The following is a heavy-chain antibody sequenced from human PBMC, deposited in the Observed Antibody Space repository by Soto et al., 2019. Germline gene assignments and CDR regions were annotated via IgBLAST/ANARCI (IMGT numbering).Heavy chain of an antibody. J-gene: IGHJ6*02. CDR2: IYYSGST. CDR1: GGFTRRDY. D-gene: IGHD3-10*01. Sequence: ETLPVGYTGSGGFTRRDYWSWIRLPPGKGLGLIGSIYYSGSTKYTPSLKSRVTISVDTSKNQFSLKLSSVTAAYTAVYYCARDAYYYGAGSYRGYYYGMDVWGQGTTVT. V-gene: IGHV4-59*01. CDR3: ARDAYYYGAGSYRGYYYGMDV.